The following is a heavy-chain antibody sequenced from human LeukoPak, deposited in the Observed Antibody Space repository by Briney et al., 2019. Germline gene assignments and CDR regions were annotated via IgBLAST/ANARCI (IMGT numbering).Heavy chain of an antibody. CDR2: IYYSGST. CDR1: GGSISSYY. CDR3: ARAEGSGSYYNGIDY. J-gene: IGHJ4*02. Sequence: PSETLSLTCTVSGGSISSYYWSWIRQPPGKGLEWIGYIYYSGSTNYNPSLKSRVTISVDTSKNQFSLKLSSVTAAGAAVYYCARAEGSGSYYNGIDYWGQGTLVTVSS. V-gene: IGHV4-59*01. D-gene: IGHD3-10*01.